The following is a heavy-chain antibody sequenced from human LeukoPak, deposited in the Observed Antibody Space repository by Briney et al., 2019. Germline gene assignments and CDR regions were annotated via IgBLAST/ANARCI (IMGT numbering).Heavy chain of an antibody. V-gene: IGHV3-30*03. J-gene: IGHJ5*02. D-gene: IGHD2-2*01. CDR2: ISYDGSNK. CDR3: ARGGDCSSTSQLCVDWFDP. Sequence: GGSLRLSCAASGFTFSSYGMHWVRQAPGKGLEWVAVISYDGSNKYYADSVKGRFTISRDNSKNTLYLQMNSLRAEDTAVYYCARGGDCSSTSQLCVDWFDPWGQGTLVTVSS. CDR1: GFTFSSYG.